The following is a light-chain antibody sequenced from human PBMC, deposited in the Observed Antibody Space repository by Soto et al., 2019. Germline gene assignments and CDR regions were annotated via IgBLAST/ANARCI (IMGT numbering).Light chain of an antibody. Sequence: DIQVTQSPSSVSASVGDTVTITCRASQGLKFLAWYQQKTGKAPRLMIYEATNLQSGVPQRLSGSGSGTDLNLTISRLQPEDFATYFCQQANSFPITCGQGTRLEIK. CDR3: QQANSFPIT. J-gene: IGKJ5*01. V-gene: IGKV1-12*01. CDR1: QGLKF. CDR2: EAT.